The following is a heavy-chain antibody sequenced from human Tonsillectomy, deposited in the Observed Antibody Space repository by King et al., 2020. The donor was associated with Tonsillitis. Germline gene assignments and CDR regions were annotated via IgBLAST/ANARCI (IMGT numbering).Heavy chain of an antibody. CDR1: GASISSRNYY. J-gene: IGHJ4*02. Sequence: QLQLQESGPGLVKPSETLSLTCTVSGASISSRNYYWGWIRQPPGKGLKWIGTIYYSGSTYYNPSLQSRVTISVDTSKNQFSLKLSSVTAADTAVYYCARRVSEGYDILTGYHDYWGQGTLVTVSS. D-gene: IGHD3-9*01. CDR2: IYYSGST. V-gene: IGHV4-39*01. CDR3: ARRVSEGYDILTGYHDY.